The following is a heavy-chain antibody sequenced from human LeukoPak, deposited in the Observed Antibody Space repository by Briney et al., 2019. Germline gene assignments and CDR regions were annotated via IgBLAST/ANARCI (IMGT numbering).Heavy chain of an antibody. D-gene: IGHD2-21*02. CDR3: AREHCGGDCYRYFFDY. Sequence: GGSLRLSCAASGFTFSDYCMSWIRQAPGKGLEWVSAISGSGGGTYNADSVKGRFTISRDNSKNTLYLQMNSLRAEDTAVYYCAREHCGGDCYRYFFDYWGQGTLVTVSS. CDR1: GFTFSDYC. CDR2: ISGSGGGT. J-gene: IGHJ4*02. V-gene: IGHV3-23*01.